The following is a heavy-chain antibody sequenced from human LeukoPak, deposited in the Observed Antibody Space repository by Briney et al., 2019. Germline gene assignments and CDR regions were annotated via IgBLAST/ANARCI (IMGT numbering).Heavy chain of an antibody. CDR2: ISSSGSTI. V-gene: IGHV3-48*03. CDR1: GFTFSSYE. Sequence: GGSLRLSCAASGFTFSSYEMNWVRQAPGKGLEWVSYISSSGSTIYYADSVKGRFTISRDNAKNSPYLQMNSLRAEDTAVYYCARVSGRGWHFDYWGQGTLVTVSS. CDR3: ARVSGRGWHFDY. D-gene: IGHD1-26*01. J-gene: IGHJ4*02.